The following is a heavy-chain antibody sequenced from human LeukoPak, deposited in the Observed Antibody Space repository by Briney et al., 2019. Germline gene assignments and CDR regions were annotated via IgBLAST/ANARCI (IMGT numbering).Heavy chain of an antibody. D-gene: IGHD1-26*01. Sequence: GGSLRLSCAASGFTFSSYAMHWVRQAPGKGLEWVAVISYDGSNKYYADSVKGRFTIPRDNSKNTLHLQMNSLRAEDTAAYYCARAADVGTFYYYGMDVWGQGTTVTVSS. CDR3: ARAADVGTFYYYGMDV. J-gene: IGHJ6*02. CDR1: GFTFSSYA. V-gene: IGHV3-30-3*01. CDR2: ISYDGSNK.